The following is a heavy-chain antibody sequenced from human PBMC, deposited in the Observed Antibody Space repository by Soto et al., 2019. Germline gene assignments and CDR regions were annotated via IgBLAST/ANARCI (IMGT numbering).Heavy chain of an antibody. Sequence: EVHLVESGGGLVKPGGSLRLSCAASGFTFSTYSMNWVRQAPGKGLEWVSSISSSRGYTSYADSVKGRFTISRDNAKNSLFLQMDGLRDEDTAVYYCARGRSRNTNMDYWGQGTLVTVSS. CDR2: ISSSRGYT. CDR1: GFTFSTYS. D-gene: IGHD1-1*01. V-gene: IGHV3-21*01. J-gene: IGHJ4*02. CDR3: ARGRSRNTNMDY.